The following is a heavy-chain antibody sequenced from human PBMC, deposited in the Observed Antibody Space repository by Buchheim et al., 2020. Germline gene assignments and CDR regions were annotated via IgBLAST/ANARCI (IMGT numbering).Heavy chain of an antibody. CDR1: GGSFSDYY. V-gene: IGHV4-34*01. CDR2: ITLGGSV. Sequence: QVQLQQWGAGLLKPSETLSLTCAVYGGSFSDYYWSWIRQPPGKGLEWIGEITLGGSVNYTPSLKSRVTISIDTSKNQFSLKLSSVTAADTAVYYCARRLQSYYRGYSGYVAGQDNAFDIWGQGT. D-gene: IGHD5-12*01. J-gene: IGHJ3*02. CDR3: ARRLQSYYRGYSGYVAGQDNAFDI.